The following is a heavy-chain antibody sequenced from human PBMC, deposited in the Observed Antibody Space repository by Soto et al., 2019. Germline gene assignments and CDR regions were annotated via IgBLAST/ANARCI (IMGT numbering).Heavy chain of an antibody. Sequence: QVQLVQSETEVKKPGSAVKVSCKASGGTFNTYAMNWVRQAPGQRLEWMGGIIPMFDTPRYEKEFQGRVTITVGESTTTAYMELSSLSSDDTGVYYCTRGMDSGGVIGGFDYWGQGTLVTVSS. V-gene: IGHV1-69*01. J-gene: IGHJ4*02. CDR2: IIPMFDTP. CDR1: GGTFNTYA. D-gene: IGHD3-16*02. CDR3: TRGMDSGGVIGGFDY.